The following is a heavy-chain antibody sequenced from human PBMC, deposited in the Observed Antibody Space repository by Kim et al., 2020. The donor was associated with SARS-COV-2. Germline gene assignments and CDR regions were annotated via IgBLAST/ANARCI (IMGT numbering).Heavy chain of an antibody. CDR2: IYYSGST. D-gene: IGHD2-2*01. CDR3: ARRCSSSSCYLY. V-gene: IGHV4-39*01. J-gene: IGHJ4*02. Sequence: SETLSLTCTVSGGSISSSSYYWGWIRQPPGKGLEWIGNIYYSGSTYYNPSLKSRVTISIDTSKNQFSLNLSSVTAADTAVYYCARRCSSSSCYLYWGQGILVIVSS. CDR1: GGSISSSSYY.